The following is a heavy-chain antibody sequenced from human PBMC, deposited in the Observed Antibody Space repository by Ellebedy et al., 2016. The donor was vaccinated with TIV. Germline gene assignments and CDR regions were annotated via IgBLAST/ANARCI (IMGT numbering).Heavy chain of an antibody. J-gene: IGHJ4*02. CDR3: VKGGYDRSGYYAPPVEC. CDR2: IADDESGR. Sequence: PGGSLRLSCAASGFAFSSYAMHWVRQAPGKGLEWVAVIADDESGRYYADSVKGRFTISRDNSKNTLDLQMNSLRVEDTAVYYCVKGGYDRSGYYAPPVECWGQGTLVTVSS. CDR1: GFAFSSYA. V-gene: IGHV3-30*18. D-gene: IGHD3-22*01.